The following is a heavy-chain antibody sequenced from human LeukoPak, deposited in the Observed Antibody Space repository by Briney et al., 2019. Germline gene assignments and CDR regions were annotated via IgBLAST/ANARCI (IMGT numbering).Heavy chain of an antibody. J-gene: IGHJ3*02. V-gene: IGHV6-1*01. CDR3: ARGYTYYDFWSGYRPDAFDI. D-gene: IGHD3-3*01. CDR1: GDSVSSNSAA. CDR2: TYYRSKWYN. Sequence: SQTLSLTCAISGDSVSSNSAAWNWIRQSPSRGPEWLGRTYYRSKWYNDYAVSVKSRITINPDTSKNQFSLQLNSVTPEDTALYYCARGYTYYDFWSGYRPDAFDIWGQGTMVTVSS.